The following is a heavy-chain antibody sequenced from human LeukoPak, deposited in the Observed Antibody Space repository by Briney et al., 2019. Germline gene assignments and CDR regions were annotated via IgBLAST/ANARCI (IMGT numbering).Heavy chain of an antibody. Sequence: ASVKVSCKASGYTFTGYYMRWVRQAPGQGLEWMGWINPNSGGTNYAQKFQGRVTMTRDTSISTAYMELSRLRSDDTAVYYCASGYCSSTSCYGYYYYYMDVWGKGTTVTVSS. D-gene: IGHD2-2*01. J-gene: IGHJ6*03. CDR2: INPNSGGT. CDR1: GYTFTGYY. CDR3: ASGYCSSTSCYGYYYYYMDV. V-gene: IGHV1-2*02.